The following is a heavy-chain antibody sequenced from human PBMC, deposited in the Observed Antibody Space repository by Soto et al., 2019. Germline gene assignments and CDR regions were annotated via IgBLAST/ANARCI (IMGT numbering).Heavy chain of an antibody. V-gene: IGHV4-34*01. Sequence: PSETLSLTCAVYVGSFSGYYWSCIRHPPGKWLEWIGEINHSGSTNYNPSLKSRVTISVDTSKNQFSLKLSSVSAADTAVYYCAIHSYDFWSGYRTGNYYYYGMDVWGQGTTVTVSS. D-gene: IGHD3-3*01. CDR3: AIHSYDFWSGYRTGNYYYYGMDV. CDR2: INHSGST. J-gene: IGHJ6*02. CDR1: VGSFSGYY.